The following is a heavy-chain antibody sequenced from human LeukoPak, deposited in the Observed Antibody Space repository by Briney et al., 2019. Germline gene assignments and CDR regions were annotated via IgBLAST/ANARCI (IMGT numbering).Heavy chain of an antibody. J-gene: IGHJ4*02. D-gene: IGHD3-10*01. CDR3: ATPQGGAIHFDY. Sequence: ASVKVSCKVSGYTLTELSMHWVRQAPGKGLEWMGGFDPEDGETIYARKFQGRVTMTEDTSTDTAYMELSSLRSEDTAVYYCATPQGGAIHFDYWGQGTLVTVSS. CDR2: FDPEDGET. CDR1: GYTLTELS. V-gene: IGHV1-24*01.